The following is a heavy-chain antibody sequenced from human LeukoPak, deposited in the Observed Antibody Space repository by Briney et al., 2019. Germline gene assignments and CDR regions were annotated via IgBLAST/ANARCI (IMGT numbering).Heavy chain of an antibody. V-gene: IGHV1-58*02. Sequence: SVKVSCKASGFSFATSAMQWVRQARGQRLEWIGWIVVGSGNTNYAQKFQERVTITRDTSTSTAYLELSSLRSEDTAVYYCARAINRVNDAYDIWGQGTMISVSS. D-gene: IGHD1-14*01. CDR3: ARAINRVNDAYDI. J-gene: IGHJ3*02. CDR1: GFSFATSA. CDR2: IVVGSGNT.